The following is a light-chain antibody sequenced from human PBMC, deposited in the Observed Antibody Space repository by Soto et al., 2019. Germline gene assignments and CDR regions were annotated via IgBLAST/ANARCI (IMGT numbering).Light chain of an antibody. CDR1: QSISNW. Sequence: DIQMTQSPSTLSASVGDRVTITCRASQSISNWLAWYQQKPGEAPNLLIQAASSLQSGVPSRFSGSGSGTGFTLTISSLQPGDFAAYYCLQYSTYPISFGGGTKVEI. J-gene: IGKJ4*01. CDR2: AAS. V-gene: IGKV1-5*03. CDR3: LQYSTYPIS.